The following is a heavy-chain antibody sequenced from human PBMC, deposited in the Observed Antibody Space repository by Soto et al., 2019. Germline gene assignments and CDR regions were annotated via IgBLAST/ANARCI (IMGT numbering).Heavy chain of an antibody. CDR3: AKVARRITIFGVVPEYYFDY. V-gene: IGHV3-9*01. CDR1: GFTFDDYA. J-gene: IGHJ4*02. Sequence: GGSLRLSCAASGFTFDDYAMHWVRQAPGKGLEWVSGISWNSGSIGYADSVKGRFTISGDNAKNSLYLQMNSLRAEYTALYYCAKVARRITIFGVVPEYYFDYWGQGTLVTVSS. D-gene: IGHD3-3*01. CDR2: ISWNSGSI.